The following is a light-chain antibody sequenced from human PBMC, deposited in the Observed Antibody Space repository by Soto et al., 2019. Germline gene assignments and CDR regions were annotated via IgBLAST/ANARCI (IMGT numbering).Light chain of an antibody. CDR3: QQYGSSPPYT. V-gene: IGKV3-20*01. J-gene: IGKJ2*01. CDR1: QSVSSSY. Sequence: EIVLTQSPGTLSLSPGERATRSCWASQSVSSSYLAWYQQKPGQAPRLLIYGASTRATGIPDRFSGSGSGTDFTLTISRLEPEDFAVYYCQQYGSSPPYTFGQGTKLEIQ. CDR2: GAS.